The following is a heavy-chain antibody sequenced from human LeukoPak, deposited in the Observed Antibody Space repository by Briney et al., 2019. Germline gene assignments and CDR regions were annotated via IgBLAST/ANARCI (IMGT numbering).Heavy chain of an antibody. Sequence: GRSLRLSCAASGFTFDDYAMHWVRQAPGKGLEWVSGISWNSGSIGYADSVKGRFTISRDNAKNSLYLQMNSLRAEDTALYYCAKDYYDSSGPLDYWGQGTLVTVSS. CDR1: GFTFDDYA. J-gene: IGHJ4*02. V-gene: IGHV3-9*01. D-gene: IGHD3-22*01. CDR2: ISWNSGSI. CDR3: AKDYYDSSGPLDY.